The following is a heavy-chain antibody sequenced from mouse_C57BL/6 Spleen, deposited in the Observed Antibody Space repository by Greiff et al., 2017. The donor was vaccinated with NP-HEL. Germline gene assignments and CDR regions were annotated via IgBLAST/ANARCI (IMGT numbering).Heavy chain of an antibody. Sequence: VQLQQPGAELVRPGSSVKLSCKASGYTFTSYWMHWVKQRPIQGLEWIGNIDSSDSETHYNQKFKDKATLTVDKSSSTAYMQLSSLTSEDSAVYYCARTDYGSPFAYWGQGTLVTVSA. CDR1: GYTFTSYW. CDR2: IDSSDSET. CDR3: ARTDYGSPFAY. J-gene: IGHJ3*01. D-gene: IGHD1-1*01. V-gene: IGHV1-52*01.